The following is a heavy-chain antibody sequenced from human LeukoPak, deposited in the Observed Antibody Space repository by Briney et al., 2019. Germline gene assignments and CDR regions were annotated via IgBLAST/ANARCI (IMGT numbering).Heavy chain of an antibody. CDR2: IYYSGST. CDR3: ARVGVWGSYRYLDY. D-gene: IGHD3-16*02. J-gene: IGHJ4*02. CDR1: GGSISSSSYY. V-gene: IGHV4-39*07. Sequence: PSETLSLTCTVSGGSISSSSYYWGWIRQPPGKGLEWIGSIYYSGSTYYNPSLKSRVTISVDTSKNQFSLKLSSVTAADTAVYYCARVGVWGSYRYLDYWGQGTLVTVSS.